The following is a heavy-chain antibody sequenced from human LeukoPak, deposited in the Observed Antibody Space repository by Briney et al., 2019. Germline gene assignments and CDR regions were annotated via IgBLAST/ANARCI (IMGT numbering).Heavy chain of an antibody. D-gene: IGHD3-10*01. CDR3: ARVERGGLDY. J-gene: IGHJ4*02. V-gene: IGHV4-4*07. CDR2: VYPGESS. Sequence: SETLSLTCTVSGGSISSYYWSRIRQPAGKGLEWIGRVYPGESSEYNPSLKSRVTMSVDTSKNQFSLKVNSVTAADTAVYYCARVERGGLDYWGQGTLVTVSS. CDR1: GGSISSYY.